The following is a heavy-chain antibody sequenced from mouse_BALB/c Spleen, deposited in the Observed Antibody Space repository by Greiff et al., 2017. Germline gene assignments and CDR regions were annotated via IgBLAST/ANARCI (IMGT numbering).Heavy chain of an antibody. CDR2: IRNKANGYTT. D-gene: IGHD2-3*01. V-gene: IGHV7-3*02. CDR1: GFTFPDYY. Sequence: EVQLVESGGGLVQPGGSLRISCATSGFTFPDYYMSWVRQPPGKALEWLGFIRNKANGYTTEYSASVKGRFTISRDNSQSILYLQMNTLRAEDSATYYCARDNDGYYWYFDYWGQGTTLTVSS. J-gene: IGHJ2*01. CDR3: ARDNDGYYWYFDY.